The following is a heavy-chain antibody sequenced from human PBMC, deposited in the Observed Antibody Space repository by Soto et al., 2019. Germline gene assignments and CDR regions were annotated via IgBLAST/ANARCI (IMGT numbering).Heavy chain of an antibody. J-gene: IGHJ5*02. CDR1: GFTFSTYN. CDR3: ARELYYGSGTHPGWFDP. CDR2: ISGRGDYI. D-gene: IGHD3-10*01. V-gene: IGHV3-21*01. Sequence: EVQLVESGGGLVKPGGSLRLSCAASGFTFSTYNMVWVRQAPGKGLEWVSTISGRGDYIYYADSVKGRFTVSRDNAQNSLYLQMTSLRVDDTAVYYCARELYYGSGTHPGWFDPWGQGTLVTVSS.